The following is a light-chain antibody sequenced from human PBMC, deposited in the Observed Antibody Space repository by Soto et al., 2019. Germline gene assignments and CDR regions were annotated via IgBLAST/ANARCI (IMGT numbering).Light chain of an antibody. J-gene: IGLJ2*01. CDR1: TGPVTSGHY. Sequence: QAVVTQEPLLTVSPGGTVSLTCGSSTGPVTSGHYPYWFQQKPGQAPRTLIYDTSNKHSWTPARFSGSLLGGKAALTLSGAQPEDEAEYYCLLYYSDARRLFGGGTKLTVL. CDR2: DTS. V-gene: IGLV7-46*01. CDR3: LLYYSDARRL.